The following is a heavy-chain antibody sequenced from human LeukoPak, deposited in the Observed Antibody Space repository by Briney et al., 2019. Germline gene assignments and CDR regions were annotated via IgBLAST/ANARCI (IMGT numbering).Heavy chain of an antibody. CDR2: ISGRGGST. CDR1: GFTFRSYA. V-gene: IGHV3-23*01. Sequence: PGGSLRLSCAASGFTFRSYAMSWVRQAPGKGLEWVSSISGRGGSTYYADSVKGRFTISRDNSKNTLYLQMNSLRAEDTAVYYCAKPAYDEEGRYFDWPLDYWGQGTLVTVSS. CDR3: AKPAYDEEGRYFDWPLDY. D-gene: IGHD3-9*01. J-gene: IGHJ4*02.